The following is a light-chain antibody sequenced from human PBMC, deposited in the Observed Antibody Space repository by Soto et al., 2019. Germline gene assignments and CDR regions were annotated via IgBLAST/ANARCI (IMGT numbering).Light chain of an antibody. V-gene: IGLV2-23*02. CDR2: EVD. CDR3: CSYASTSTGV. CDR1: SSDVGTYNL. J-gene: IGLJ3*02. Sequence: QSALTQPASVSGSPGQSITISCTGTSSDVGTYNLVSWYQQHPGKAPKLMIYEVDKRPSGVSNRFSGSKSGNRAPLTISGLQAEDEADYYCCSYASTSTGVFGGGTKVTVL.